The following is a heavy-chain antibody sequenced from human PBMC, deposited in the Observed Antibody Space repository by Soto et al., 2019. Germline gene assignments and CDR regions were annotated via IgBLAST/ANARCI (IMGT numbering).Heavy chain of an antibody. CDR3: ARDVYYGSGPFDY. Sequence: GGSLRLSCAASGFTFSSYGMHWVRQAPGKGLEWVAVIWYDGSNKYYADSVKGRFTISRDNSKNTLYLQMNSLRAEDTAVYYCARDVYYGSGPFDYWCQGTLVTVSS. V-gene: IGHV3-33*01. CDR1: GFTFSSYG. J-gene: IGHJ4*02. D-gene: IGHD3-10*01. CDR2: IWYDGSNK.